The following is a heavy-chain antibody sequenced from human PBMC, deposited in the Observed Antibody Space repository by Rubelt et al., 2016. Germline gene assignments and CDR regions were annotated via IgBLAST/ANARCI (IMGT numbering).Heavy chain of an antibody. CDR2: IESNTYGGTT. D-gene: IGHD3-10*01. CDR1: GFNLGDAS. CDR3: TTKALTELHGFDY. J-gene: IGHJ4*02. V-gene: IGHV3-15*04. Sequence: EVHLVESGGGLVKPGGSLRLSCAASGFNLGDASMNWVRQAPGKGLEWVGPIESNTYGGTTDYGPAVKGRFTVSRDDAKNLLFLQMNSLKTEDTALYFCTTKALTELHGFDYWGQGTLVTVSS.